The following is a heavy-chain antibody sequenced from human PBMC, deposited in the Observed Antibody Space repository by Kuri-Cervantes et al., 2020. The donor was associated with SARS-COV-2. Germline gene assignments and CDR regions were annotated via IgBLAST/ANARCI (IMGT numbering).Heavy chain of an antibody. CDR1: GFVFSDSA. V-gene: IGHV3-73*01. Sequence: GGSLRLSCVASGFVFSDSAIHWVRQASGKGLEWVGRIRSKTNSHATSYAASVKGRFTISRDDTKHTAFLQMNGLKTDDTAIYYCTTDLDFWSGYFYWDYWGQGTLVTVSS. J-gene: IGHJ4*02. CDR3: TTDLDFWSGYFYWDY. CDR2: IRSKTNSHAT. D-gene: IGHD3-3*01.